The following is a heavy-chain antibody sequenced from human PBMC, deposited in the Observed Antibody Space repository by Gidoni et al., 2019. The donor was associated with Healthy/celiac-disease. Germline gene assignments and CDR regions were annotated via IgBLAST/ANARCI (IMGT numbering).Heavy chain of an antibody. CDR2: ISGSGCST. Sequence: EVQLLESGGGLVQPGGSLRLSCSASGFTFSSYAMSWVRQAPGKGLEWVFAISGSGCSTYYADSVKGRFTISRDNSKNTLYLQMNSLRAEDTAVYYCAKEGTVTHGGYWGQGTLVTVSS. J-gene: IGHJ4*02. CDR3: AKEGTVTHGGY. V-gene: IGHV3-23*01. D-gene: IGHD4-4*01. CDR1: GFTFSSYA.